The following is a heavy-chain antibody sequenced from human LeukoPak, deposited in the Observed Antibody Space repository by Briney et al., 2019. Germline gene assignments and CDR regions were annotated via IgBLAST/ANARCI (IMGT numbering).Heavy chain of an antibody. V-gene: IGHV3-23*01. J-gene: IGHJ3*02. Sequence: GGSLRLSCAASGFTFSSYAMSWVRQAPGKGLEWVSSISSSSSYIYYADSVKGRFTISRDNSKNTLYLQMNSLRAEDTAVYYCAKDYRPGYSSGAAFDIWGQGTMVTVSS. CDR3: AKDYRPGYSSGAAFDI. CDR2: ISSSSSYI. D-gene: IGHD6-19*01. CDR1: GFTFSSYA.